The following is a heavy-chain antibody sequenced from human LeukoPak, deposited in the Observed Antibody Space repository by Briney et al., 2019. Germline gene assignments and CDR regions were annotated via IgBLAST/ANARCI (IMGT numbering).Heavy chain of an antibody. J-gene: IGHJ5*02. D-gene: IGHD1-26*01. V-gene: IGHV1-46*01. CDR1: GYTFTRYY. CDR2: INPSGGSA. Sequence: ASVKVSCKASGYTFTRYYMNWVRQAPGQGLEWMGIINPSGGSASYVQKFQGGVTMTRDTSTSTVYMELSSLRPEDTAVYYRARGEEWYNGSYYGWFDPWGQGTLVTVSS. CDR3: ARGEEWYNGSYYGWFDP.